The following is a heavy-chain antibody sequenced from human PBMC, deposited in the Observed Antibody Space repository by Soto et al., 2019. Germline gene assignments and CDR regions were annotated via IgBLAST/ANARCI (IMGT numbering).Heavy chain of an antibody. D-gene: IGHD4-17*01. V-gene: IGHV4-31*03. CDR2: IYYSGST. CDR3: ARVDYGDYVAHY. J-gene: IGHJ4*02. CDR1: GGSISSGGYY. Sequence: PSETLSLTCTVSGGSISSGGYYWSWIRRHPGKGLEWIGYIYYSGSTYYNPSLKSRVTISVDTSKNQFSLKLSSVTAADTAVYYCARVDYGDYVAHYWGQGTLVTVSS.